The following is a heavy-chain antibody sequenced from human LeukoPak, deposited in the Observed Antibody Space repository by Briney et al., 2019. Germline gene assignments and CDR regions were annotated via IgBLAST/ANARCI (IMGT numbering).Heavy chain of an antibody. V-gene: IGHV3-11*04. CDR2: ISSSGSTI. CDR3: ARGYGHYYYYYYMDV. Sequence: GGSLRLSCAASGFTFSDYYMSWIRQAPGKGQERLSYISSSGSTIYYADSVKGRFTISRDNAKNSLYLQMNSLRAEDTAVYYCARGYGHYYYYYYMDVWGKGTTVTVSS. J-gene: IGHJ6*03. D-gene: IGHD3-16*01. CDR1: GFTFSDYY.